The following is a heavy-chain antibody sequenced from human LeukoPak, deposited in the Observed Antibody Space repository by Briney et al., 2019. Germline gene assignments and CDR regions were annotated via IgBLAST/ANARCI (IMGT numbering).Heavy chain of an antibody. CDR1: GFTFSDYA. CDR3: AKTAAAAGQN. J-gene: IGHJ4*02. CDR2: ISGSGGST. D-gene: IGHD6-13*01. V-gene: IGHV3-23*01. Sequence: GGSLRLSCVVSGFTFSDYAMSWVRQAPGKGLEWVSAISGSGGSTYYADSVKGRFTISRDNSKNTLYLQMNSLRAEDTAVYYCAKTAAAAGQNWGQGTLVTVSS.